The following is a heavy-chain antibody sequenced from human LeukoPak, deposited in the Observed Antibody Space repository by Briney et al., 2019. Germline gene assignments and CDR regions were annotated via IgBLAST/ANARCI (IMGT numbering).Heavy chain of an antibody. V-gene: IGHV3-9*01. CDR2: ISWNSGSI. CDR1: GFTFCDYA. Sequence: TGGSLRLSCAASGFTFCDYAMHWVRQAPGKGVEWVSGISWNSGSIVYADSVKGRFTISRDNAKNSLNLQMNSLRAEDTALYYCAKLAAAGKHPFDYWGQGTLVTVSS. D-gene: IGHD6-13*01. CDR3: AKLAAAGKHPFDY. J-gene: IGHJ4*02.